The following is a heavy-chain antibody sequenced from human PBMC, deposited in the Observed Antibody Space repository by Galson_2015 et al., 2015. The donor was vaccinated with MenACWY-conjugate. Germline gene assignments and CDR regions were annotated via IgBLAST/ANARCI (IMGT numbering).Heavy chain of an antibody. CDR1: GGSINNYY. CDR2: MYYSGST. J-gene: IGHJ5*02. Sequence: ETLSLTCTVSGGSINNYYWSWIRQPPGKGLEWIGYMYYSGSTNYNPSLKSRVTISVDTSKNQFSLKVRSVTAADTAVYYCARHSSSSRGWFDPWGQGTLVTVSS. D-gene: IGHD6-6*01. V-gene: IGHV4-59*08. CDR3: ARHSSSSRGWFDP.